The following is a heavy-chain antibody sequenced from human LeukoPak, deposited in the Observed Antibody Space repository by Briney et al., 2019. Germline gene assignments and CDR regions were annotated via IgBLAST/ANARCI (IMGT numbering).Heavy chain of an antibody. V-gene: IGHV4-38-2*02. Sequence: SETLSLTCTVSGYSISTGYYWGWIRQPPGKGLEWIGSIYYSGRTYYSPSLKSRLTLSVDTSKNQISLKLSSMTAADTAVYYCARGSNWNDGAFDSWGQGTLVTVSS. J-gene: IGHJ4*02. CDR2: IYYSGRT. D-gene: IGHD1-1*01. CDR1: GYSISTGYY. CDR3: ARGSNWNDGAFDS.